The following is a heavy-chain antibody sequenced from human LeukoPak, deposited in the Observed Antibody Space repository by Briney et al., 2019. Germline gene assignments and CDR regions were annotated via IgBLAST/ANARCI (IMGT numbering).Heavy chain of an antibody. D-gene: IGHD1-1*01. CDR3: ARLNVVHGDYDY. CDR2: AYYSGST. V-gene: IGHV4-39*07. Sequence: SETLSLTCTVSGGSMRSTAYYWGWIRQPPGKGLEWIGSAYYSGSTYYNPSLKSRVTISVDTSKNQFSLKLSSVTAADTAVYYCARLNVVHGDYDYWGQGTLVTVSS. CDR1: GGSMRSTAYY. J-gene: IGHJ4*02.